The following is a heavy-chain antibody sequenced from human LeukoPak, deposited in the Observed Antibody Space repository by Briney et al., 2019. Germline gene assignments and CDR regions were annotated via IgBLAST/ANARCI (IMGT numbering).Heavy chain of an antibody. CDR2: ISYNGRNK. CDR1: GFTFSDYV. V-gene: IGHV3-30*03. D-gene: IGHD2-8*01. J-gene: IGHJ3*02. CDR3: AREMGYGTKEDAFDI. Sequence: GGSLRLSCAASGFTFSDYVMHWVRQAPGKGLEWVALISYNGRNKDYADSVMGRFTVSRDNSKKTVYLEMNSLRAEDTAVFYCAREMGYGTKEDAFDIWGQGTMVTVSS.